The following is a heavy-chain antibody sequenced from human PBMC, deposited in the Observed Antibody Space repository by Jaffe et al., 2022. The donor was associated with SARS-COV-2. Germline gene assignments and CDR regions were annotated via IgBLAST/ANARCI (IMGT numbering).Heavy chain of an antibody. CDR2: ISNDGSIK. J-gene: IGHJ4*02. CDR1: GFIFSNYG. CDR3: AREDSGYDFEH. V-gene: IGHV3-30*03. D-gene: IGHD5-12*01. Sequence: QVQLAESGGGVVQPGTSLRLSCAASGFIFSNYGIHWVRQAPGQGLEWVAVISNDGSIKYYANSVKGRFTISRDNSKNTLYLQMNSLRTEDTAVYYCAREDSGYDFEHWGQGTLVTVSS.